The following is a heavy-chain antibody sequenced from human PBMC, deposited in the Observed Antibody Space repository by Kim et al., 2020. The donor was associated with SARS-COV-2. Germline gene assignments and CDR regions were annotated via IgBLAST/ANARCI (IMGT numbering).Heavy chain of an antibody. CDR3: AKEGDTVTTWSYYGMDV. D-gene: IGHD4-4*01. J-gene: IGHJ6*02. V-gene: IGHV3-23*01. Sequence: VKGRFTISRDNSKNTLYLQMNSLRAEDTAVYYCAKEGDTVTTWSYYGMDVWGQGTTVTVSS.